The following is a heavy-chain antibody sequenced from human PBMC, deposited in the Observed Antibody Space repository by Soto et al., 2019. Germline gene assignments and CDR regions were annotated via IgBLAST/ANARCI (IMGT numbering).Heavy chain of an antibody. Sequence: GESLQISCKGSGYSFTSYWIGWVRQMPGKGLEWMGIIYPGDSDTRYSPSFQGQVTISADKSISTAYLQWSSLKASDTAMYYCARWGGTKDYYYGMDVWGQGTTVTVSS. V-gene: IGHV5-51*01. CDR3: ARWGGTKDYYYGMDV. D-gene: IGHD3-16*01. J-gene: IGHJ6*02. CDR1: GYSFTSYW. CDR2: IYPGDSDT.